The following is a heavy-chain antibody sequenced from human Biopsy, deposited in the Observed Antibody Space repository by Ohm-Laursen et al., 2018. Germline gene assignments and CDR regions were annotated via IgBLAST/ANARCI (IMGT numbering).Heavy chain of an antibody. J-gene: IGHJ4*02. Sequence: QTLSLTCAISGDSVSSNRAAWNWIRQSPSGGLEWLGRTVYRAKWYTDFAVSVKSRITLTPDPSTNQFSLQLNSVTPDDTAVYYCARSGSDSLNYYFDFWGQGTLVTVSS. CDR3: ARSGSDSLNYYFDF. V-gene: IGHV6-1*01. CDR1: GDSVSSNRAA. CDR2: TVYRAKWYT. D-gene: IGHD2-21*02.